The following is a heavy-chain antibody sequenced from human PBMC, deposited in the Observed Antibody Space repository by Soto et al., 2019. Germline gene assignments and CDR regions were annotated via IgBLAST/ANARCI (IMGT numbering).Heavy chain of an antibody. CDR3: ARERGAYKYFDY. J-gene: IGHJ4*02. Sequence: QVQLVQSGAEVKKPGASVKVSCKVSGYMFASYGISWARQAPGQGLEWMGWINTYNGNINYAQKFQGRVTMTTDTSTSTAYMELRCLGSDDTALYYCARERGAYKYFDYWGQGTLVTVSS. CDR1: GYMFASYG. V-gene: IGHV1-18*01. D-gene: IGHD1-1*01. CDR2: INTYNGNI.